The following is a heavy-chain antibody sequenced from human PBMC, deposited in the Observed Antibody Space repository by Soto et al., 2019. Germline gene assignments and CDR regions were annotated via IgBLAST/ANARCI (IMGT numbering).Heavy chain of an antibody. CDR2: INPSGGST. V-gene: IGHV1-46*01. Sequence: ASVKVSCKASGYTFTSYYMHWVRQAPGQGLEWMGIINPSGGSTSYAQKFQGRVTMTRDTSTSTVYMELSSLRSEDTAVYYCARDGRVGATYSYFDYWGQGTLVTVSS. D-gene: IGHD1-26*01. CDR1: GYTFTSYY. J-gene: IGHJ4*02. CDR3: ARDGRVGATYSYFDY.